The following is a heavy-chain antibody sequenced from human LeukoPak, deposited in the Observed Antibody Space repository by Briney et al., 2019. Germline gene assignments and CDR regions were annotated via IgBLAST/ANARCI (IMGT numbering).Heavy chain of an antibody. D-gene: IGHD3-16*02. CDR1: GGSFSGYY. J-gene: IGHJ4*02. V-gene: IGHV4-34*01. Sequence: PSETLSLTCAVYGGSFSGYYWSWIRQPPGKGLEWIGEINHSGSTNYNPSLKSRVTISVDTSKNQFSLKLSSVTAVDTAVYYCARGGYYDYVWGSYRFAYWGQGTLVTVSS. CDR2: INHSGST. CDR3: ARGGYYDYVWGSYRFAY.